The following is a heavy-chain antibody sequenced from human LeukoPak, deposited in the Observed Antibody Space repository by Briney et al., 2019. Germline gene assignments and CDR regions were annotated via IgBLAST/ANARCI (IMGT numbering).Heavy chain of an antibody. J-gene: IGHJ4*02. CDR2: ISGSGGST. CDR3: AKSVLGYYFDY. V-gene: IGHV3-23*01. D-gene: IGHD2-8*02. Sequence: GGSLRLSCAASGFTFSTYDMSWFRQAPGKGLEWVSAISGSGGSTYYADSVKGRFTISRDNSKNTLYLQMNSLRAEDTAVYYCAKSVLGYYFDYWGQGTLVTVSS. CDR1: GFTFSTYD.